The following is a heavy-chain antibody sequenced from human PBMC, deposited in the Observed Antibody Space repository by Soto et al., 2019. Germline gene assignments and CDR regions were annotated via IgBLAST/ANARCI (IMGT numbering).Heavy chain of an antibody. J-gene: IGHJ4*02. CDR3: AREYTYGSNFFDS. Sequence: QVQLQESGPGLVKPSQTLSLTCTVSGGSISSAAYYWSWIRQHPGKDLEWIGYISHSGSTYYTPSLKSRVIISADTSKNQFSLNLNSVTAADTAVYYCAREYTYGSNFFDSWGQGALVTVSS. D-gene: IGHD5-18*01. CDR1: GGSISSAAYY. V-gene: IGHV4-31*03. CDR2: ISHSGST.